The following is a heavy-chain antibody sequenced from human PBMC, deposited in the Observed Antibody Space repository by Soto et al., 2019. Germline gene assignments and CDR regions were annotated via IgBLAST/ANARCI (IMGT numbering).Heavy chain of an antibody. CDR3: ARQASYWHGGGGWLDP. Sequence: EVQLVESGGGLVQPGGSLSLSCAASGFTFSASDMHWVRQAAGKGLEWVSAIGTLHDTYYPDSVKGRFTISRDNAKNSLYLQMNSLRAGDTAVYYCARQASYWHGGGGWLDPWGQGTLVTVSS. CDR2: IGTLHDT. V-gene: IGHV3-13*01. J-gene: IGHJ5*02. D-gene: IGHD2-8*02. CDR1: GFTFSASD.